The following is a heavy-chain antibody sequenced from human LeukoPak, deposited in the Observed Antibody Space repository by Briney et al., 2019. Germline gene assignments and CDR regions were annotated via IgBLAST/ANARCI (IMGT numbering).Heavy chain of an antibody. CDR1: GGSIRSYY. Sequence: SETLSLTCTVSGGSIRSYYWSWIRQPPGKGLEWIGEIYYGGSTDYNPSLKTRVTISVDTSKNQFSLKLSSVTAADPAVYFCARRVPYNFGYDYWGQGTLVTVSS. V-gene: IGHV4-59*08. CDR3: ARRVPYNFGYDY. CDR2: IYYGGST. J-gene: IGHJ4*03. D-gene: IGHD5-18*01.